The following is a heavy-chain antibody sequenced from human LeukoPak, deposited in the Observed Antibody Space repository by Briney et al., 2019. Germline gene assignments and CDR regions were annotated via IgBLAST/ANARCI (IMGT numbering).Heavy chain of an antibody. CDR3: ARDHGSDP. CDR2: IYHTGNT. J-gene: IGHJ5*02. Sequence: PSETLSLTCAVSGGSISSYYWSWIRQPPGKGLEWIGYIYHTGNTNYNPSFESRVTMSVDTSKNQFSLKLSSVTAADTAVYYCARDHGSDPWGQGTLVTVSS. CDR1: GGSISSYY. V-gene: IGHV4-59*01. D-gene: IGHD3-10*01.